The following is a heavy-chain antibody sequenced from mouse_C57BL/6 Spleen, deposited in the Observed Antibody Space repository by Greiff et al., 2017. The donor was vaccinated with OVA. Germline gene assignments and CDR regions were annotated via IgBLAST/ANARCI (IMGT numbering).Heavy chain of an antibody. V-gene: IGHV7-1*01. D-gene: IGHD4-1*01. J-gene: IGHJ1*03. CDR1: GFTFSDFY. Sequence: DVKLVESGGGLVQSGRSLRLSCATSGFTFSDFYMEWVRQAPGKGLEWIAASRNKANDYTTEYSASVKGRFIVSRDTSQSILYLQMNALRAEDTAIYYCARDALNWDGYFDVWGTGTTVTVSS. CDR2: SRNKANDYTT. CDR3: ARDALNWDGYFDV.